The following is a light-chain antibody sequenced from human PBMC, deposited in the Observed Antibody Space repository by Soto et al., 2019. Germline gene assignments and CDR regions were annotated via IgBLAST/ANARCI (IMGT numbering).Light chain of an antibody. V-gene: IGLV2-14*01. Sequence: QSVLTQPASVSGSPGQSITISCTGTSSDVGGYNYVSWYQQYPGRVPKLLIYKVSNRPSGISNRFSGSKSGNTASLTISGLQAEDEADYYCSSYTSSSRVVFGGGTQLTVL. CDR2: KVS. J-gene: IGLJ2*01. CDR3: SSYTSSSRVV. CDR1: SSDVGGYNY.